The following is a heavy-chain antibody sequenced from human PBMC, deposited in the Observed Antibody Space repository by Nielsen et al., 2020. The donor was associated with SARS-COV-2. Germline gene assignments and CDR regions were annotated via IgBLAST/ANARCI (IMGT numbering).Heavy chain of an antibody. CDR1: GFTFSSHG. CDR2: IWYDGSNK. Sequence: GESLKISCAASGFTFSSHGMHWVRQAPGKGLEWVAVIWYDGSNKYYADSVKGRFTISRDNSKNTLYLQMNSLRAEDTAVYYCARDHYGSGSDDAFDIWGQGTMVTVSS. J-gene: IGHJ3*02. D-gene: IGHD3-10*01. V-gene: IGHV3-33*01. CDR3: ARDHYGSGSDDAFDI.